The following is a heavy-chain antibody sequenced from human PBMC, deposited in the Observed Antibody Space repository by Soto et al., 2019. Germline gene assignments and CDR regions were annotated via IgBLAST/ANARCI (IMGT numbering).Heavy chain of an antibody. CDR3: AKAPQPRYCSGGSCYSIPRGWFDP. CDR2: ISGSGGST. Sequence: EVQLLESGGGLVQPGGSLRLSCAASGFTFSSYAMSWVRQAPGKGLEWVSAISGSGGSTYYADSVKGRFTISRDNSKNTLYLKMNSLRAEDTAVYYCAKAPQPRYCSGGSCYSIPRGWFDPWGQGTLVTVSS. V-gene: IGHV3-23*01. CDR1: GFTFSSYA. D-gene: IGHD2-15*01. J-gene: IGHJ5*02.